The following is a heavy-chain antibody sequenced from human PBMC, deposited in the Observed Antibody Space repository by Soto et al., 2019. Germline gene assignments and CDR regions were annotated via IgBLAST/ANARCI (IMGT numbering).Heavy chain of an antibody. V-gene: IGHV4-39*01. Sequence: SETLSLTCTVSGGSISSSSYYWGWIRQPPGKGLEWIGSIYYSGSTYYNPSLKSRVTISVDTSKNQFSLKLSSVTAADTAVYYCARHPYSGYADWFDPWGQGTLVTVSS. CDR1: GGSISSSSYY. CDR2: IYYSGST. J-gene: IGHJ5*02. D-gene: IGHD5-12*01. CDR3: ARHPYSGYADWFDP.